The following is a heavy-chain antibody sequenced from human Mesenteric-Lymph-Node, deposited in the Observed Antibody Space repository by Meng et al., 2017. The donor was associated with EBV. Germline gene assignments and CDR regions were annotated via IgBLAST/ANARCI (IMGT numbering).Heavy chain of an antibody. D-gene: IGHD3-22*01. V-gene: IGHV4-30-4*01. Sequence: GQRQESGPGMVKPSQTLSLTCTVSGGSISSGDYYWSWIRQPPGKGLEWIGYISYSGSTYYNPSLKSRVTISVDTSKNQFSLKLSSVTAADTAVYYCARTHFYDSSNYGFDYWGQGTLVTSPQ. J-gene: IGHJ4*02. CDR3: ARTHFYDSSNYGFDY. CDR1: GGSISSGDYY. CDR2: ISYSGST.